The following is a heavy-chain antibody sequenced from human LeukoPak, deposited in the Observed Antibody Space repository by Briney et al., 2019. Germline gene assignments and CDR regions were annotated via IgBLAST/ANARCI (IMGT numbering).Heavy chain of an antibody. Sequence: PSETLSLTCTVSGGSISSTSYYWGWIRQPPGKGLEWIGGIYYTGSAYYNPALKSRVTISVDTSKNQFSLKLSSVTAADTAVYYCARHLGSSSWFDYWGQGTLVIVSS. CDR1: GGSISSTSYY. J-gene: IGHJ4*02. V-gene: IGHV4-39*01. CDR3: ARHLGSSSWFDY. D-gene: IGHD6-13*01. CDR2: IYYTGSA.